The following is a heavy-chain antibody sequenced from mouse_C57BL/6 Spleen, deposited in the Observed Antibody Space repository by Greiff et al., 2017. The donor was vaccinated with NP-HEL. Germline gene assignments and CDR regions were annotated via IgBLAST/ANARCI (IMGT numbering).Heavy chain of an antibody. D-gene: IGHD2-4*01. V-gene: IGHV14-3*01. CDR1: VFNIKNTY. Sequence: VQLQQSVAELVRPGASVKLSCTASVFNIKNTYMHWVKQRPEQGLEWIGRLDPANGNTKYAPKFQGKATITADTSSNTAYLQLSSLTSEDTAIYYCAYDYDGGGVLFDYWGQGTTLTVSS. J-gene: IGHJ2*01. CDR2: LDPANGNT. CDR3: AYDYDGGGVLFDY.